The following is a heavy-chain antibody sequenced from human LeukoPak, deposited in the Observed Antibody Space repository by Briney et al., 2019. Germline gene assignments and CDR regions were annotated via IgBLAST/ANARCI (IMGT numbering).Heavy chain of an antibody. V-gene: IGHV3-21*01. Sequence: GGSLRLSCAASGFTFSSYTMNWVRQAPGKGLEWVSSISSSSSYIYYAESVKGRFTMSRDNAKNSLYLQMNSLRAEDTAVYYCAKRTVTHNWFDPWGQGTLVTVSS. D-gene: IGHD4-11*01. CDR3: AKRTVTHNWFDP. CDR2: ISSSSSYI. J-gene: IGHJ5*02. CDR1: GFTFSSYT.